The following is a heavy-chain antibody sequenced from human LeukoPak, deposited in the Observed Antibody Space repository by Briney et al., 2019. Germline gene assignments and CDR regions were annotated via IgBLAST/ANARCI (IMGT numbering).Heavy chain of an antibody. J-gene: IGHJ3*02. Sequence: GGSLRLSCAASGFTFSSYSMNWVHQAPGKGLEWVSYISSSSSTIYYADSEKGRFTISRDNAKNSLYLQMNSLRAEDTAVYYCARKVDSSGPSPAFDIWGQGTMVTVSS. CDR3: ARKVDSSGPSPAFDI. V-gene: IGHV3-48*04. CDR2: ISSSSSTI. D-gene: IGHD3-22*01. CDR1: GFTFSSYS.